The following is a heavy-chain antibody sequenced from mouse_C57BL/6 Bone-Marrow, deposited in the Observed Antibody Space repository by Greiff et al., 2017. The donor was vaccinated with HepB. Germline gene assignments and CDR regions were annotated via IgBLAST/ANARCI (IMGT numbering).Heavy chain of an antibody. CDR2: ISSGSSTI. CDR3: ARLTVPWYFDV. D-gene: IGHD1-1*01. CDR1: GFTFSDYG. J-gene: IGHJ1*03. Sequence: EVKLVESGGGLVKPGGSLKLSCAASGFTFSDYGMHWVRQAPEKGLEWVAYISSGSSTIYYADTVKGRFTISRDNAKNTLFLQMTSLRSEDTAMYYCARLTVPWYFDVWGTGTTVTVSS. V-gene: IGHV5-17*01.